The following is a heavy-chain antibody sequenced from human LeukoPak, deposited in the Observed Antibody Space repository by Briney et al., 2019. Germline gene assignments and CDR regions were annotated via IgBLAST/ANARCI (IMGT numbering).Heavy chain of an antibody. D-gene: IGHD6-13*01. CDR3: ARICSSWFFDF. CDR1: GFTFSDYA. Sequence: PGGSLRLSCAASGFTFSDYAMSWVRQAPGKGLEWVSTISGSGGTTYYADSVKGRFTISRDNSKNTLYLQMDTLRADDTAVYYCARICSSWFFDFWGQGTLVTVSS. J-gene: IGHJ4*02. V-gene: IGHV3-23*01. CDR2: ISGSGGTT.